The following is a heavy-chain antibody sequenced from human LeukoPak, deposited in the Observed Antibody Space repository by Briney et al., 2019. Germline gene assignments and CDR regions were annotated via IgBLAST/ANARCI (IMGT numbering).Heavy chain of an antibody. V-gene: IGHV3-11*03. D-gene: IGHD2/OR15-2a*01. CDR1: GFSFSDNY. J-gene: IGHJ4*02. Sequence: GGSLRLSCAASGFSFSDNYMSWIRQAPGKGLEWVSYISSGSSYTNYAGTVKGRFTISRDNAKNSLFLQMNSLRAEDTAVYYCATHAAQYSTFDYWGQGTLVTVSS. CDR2: ISSGSSYT. CDR3: ATHAAQYSTFDY.